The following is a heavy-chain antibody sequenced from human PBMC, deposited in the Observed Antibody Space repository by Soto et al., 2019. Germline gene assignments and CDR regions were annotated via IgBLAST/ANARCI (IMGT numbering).Heavy chain of an antibody. J-gene: IGHJ4*02. D-gene: IGHD6-6*01. V-gene: IGHV5-10-1*01. CDR3: ARVGSSSIY. CDR2: IDPSDSQT. Sequence: PGESMKISWHGSGYDFTIYWITWVRQMPGKGLEWMGRIDPSDSQTNYSPSFQGHVTISADKSINTAYLQWRGLKASDTAIYYCARVGSSSIYWGQGTLVTVYS. CDR1: GYDFTIYW.